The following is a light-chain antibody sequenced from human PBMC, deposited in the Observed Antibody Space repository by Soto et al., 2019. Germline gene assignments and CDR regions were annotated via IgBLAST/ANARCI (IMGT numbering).Light chain of an antibody. CDR1: SSNIGSNY. V-gene: IGLV1-47*02. CDR3: AAWAASLSGADV. CDR2: SNN. Sequence: QSVLTQPPSASGTPGQRVTISCSGSSSNIGSNYVYWYQQLPGTAPTLLIYSNNQRPAVFTDRFSGSMSATSAALAVIGLLSEDEAYYYCAAWAASLSGADVYRTGPKLTVL. J-gene: IGLJ1*01.